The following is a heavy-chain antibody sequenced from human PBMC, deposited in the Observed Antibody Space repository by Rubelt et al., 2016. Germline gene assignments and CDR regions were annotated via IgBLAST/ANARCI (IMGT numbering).Heavy chain of an antibody. D-gene: IGHD2-15*01. CDR2: GEYSGSA. CDR1: GGSISSSGYY. CDR3: VRQSGGVVGYYYYGMDV. V-gene: IGHV4-39*01. J-gene: IGHJ6*02. Sequence: QLQLQESGPGLVKPSETLSLTCTVSGGSISSSGYYWGWIRQPPGKGLEWIGRGEYSGSAYDSPSLKRRVTISVDTSKNQFSLKLTSVAAADTAVYYCVRQSGGVVGYYYYGMDVWGQGTTVIVSS.